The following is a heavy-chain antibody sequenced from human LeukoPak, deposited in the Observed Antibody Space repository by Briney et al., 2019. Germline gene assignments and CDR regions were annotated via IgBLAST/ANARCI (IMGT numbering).Heavy chain of an antibody. Sequence: ASVKVSCKASGYTFTNYYMHWVRQAPGQGLEWMGIINPSGGSTSYAQKFQGRVTMTRDTSTSTVYMELSSLRSEDTAVYYCAKTAPGYYASGSGLDVWGTGTTVTISS. D-gene: IGHD3-10*01. CDR1: GYTFTNYY. CDR2: INPSGGST. J-gene: IGHJ6*04. CDR3: AKTAPGYYASGSGLDV. V-gene: IGHV1-46*01.